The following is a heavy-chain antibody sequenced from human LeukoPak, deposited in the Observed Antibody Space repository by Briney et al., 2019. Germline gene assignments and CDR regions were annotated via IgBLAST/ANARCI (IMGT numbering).Heavy chain of an antibody. CDR3: ARDPSNSRKWTPFDY. V-gene: IGHV3-33*01. CDR1: GFSFSSHG. Sequence: HSGRSLRLSCAASGFSFSSHGMHWVRQAPGKGLEWVAVIWEDETDKNYTDSVKGRFTISRDNSKNTLYLQMDSLRAEDTAVYYCARDPSNSRKWTPFDYWGQGTLVTVSS. D-gene: IGHD4-23*01. CDR2: IWEDETDK. J-gene: IGHJ4*02.